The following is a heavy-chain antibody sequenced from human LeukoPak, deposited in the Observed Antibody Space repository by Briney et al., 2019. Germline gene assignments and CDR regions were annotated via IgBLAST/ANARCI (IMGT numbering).Heavy chain of an antibody. Sequence: SETLSLTCTVSDGSLSGHYWSWIRQPPGKGLESIGFVYYTGSTNYNPSLKGRVTISVDTSKNQFSLKLSSETAADTAVYYCARLPGYSSSWYYFDYWGQGTLVTVSS. CDR1: DGSLSGHY. CDR3: ARLPGYSSSWYYFDY. CDR2: VYYTGST. J-gene: IGHJ4*02. V-gene: IGHV4-59*08. D-gene: IGHD6-13*01.